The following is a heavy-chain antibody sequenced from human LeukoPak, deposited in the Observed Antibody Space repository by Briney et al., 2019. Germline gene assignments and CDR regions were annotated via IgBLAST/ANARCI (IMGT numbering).Heavy chain of an antibody. CDR3: AIIPTVTTSDNWFDP. CDR2: INPNSGGT. V-gene: IGHV1-2*02. D-gene: IGHD4-17*01. J-gene: IGHJ5*02. Sequence: ASVKVSCKASGYTFTGYYMHWVRRAPGQGLEWMGWINPNSGGTNYAQKFQGRVTMTRDTSISTAYMELSRLRSDDTAVYYCAIIPTVTTSDNWFDPWGQGTLVTVSS. CDR1: GYTFTGYY.